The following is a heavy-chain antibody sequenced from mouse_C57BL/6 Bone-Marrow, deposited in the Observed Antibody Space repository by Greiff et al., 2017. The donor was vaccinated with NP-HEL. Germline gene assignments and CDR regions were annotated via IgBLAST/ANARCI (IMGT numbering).Heavy chain of an antibody. V-gene: IGHV1-81*01. CDR3: ARSWATGSSYWFAY. J-gene: IGHJ3*01. D-gene: IGHD1-1*01. Sequence: VKLVESGAELARPGASVKLSCKASGYTFTSYGISWVKQRTGQGLEWIGEIYPRSGNTYYNEKFKGKATLTADKSSSTAYMELRSLTSEDSAVYFCARSWATGSSYWFAYWGQGTLVTVSA. CDR1: GYTFTSYG. CDR2: IYPRSGNT.